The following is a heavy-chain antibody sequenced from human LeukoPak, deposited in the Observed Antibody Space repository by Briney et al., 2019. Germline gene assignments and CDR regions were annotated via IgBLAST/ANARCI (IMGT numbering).Heavy chain of an antibody. J-gene: IGHJ4*02. CDR3: AKDGSSSWLYFFDY. CDR2: ISDGGGST. V-gene: IGHV3-23*01. D-gene: IGHD6-13*01. CDR1: GCTFSNYA. Sequence: GGSLRLSCAASGCTFSNYAMSWVRQAPGKGLEWVSGISDGGGSTYYADSVKGRFTISRDNSKKTLYLQMNSLRAEDTAVYYCAKDGSSSWLYFFDYWGQGTLVTVSS.